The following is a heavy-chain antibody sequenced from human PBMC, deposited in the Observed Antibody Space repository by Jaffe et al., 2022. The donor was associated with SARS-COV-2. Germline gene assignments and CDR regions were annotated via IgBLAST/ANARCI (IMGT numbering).Heavy chain of an antibody. CDR3: ARDQSGGYGLDV. V-gene: IGHV1-18*01. J-gene: IGHJ6*02. Sequence: QVHLVESGAEVKKPGASVKVSCKASGYTFIRYGLSWVRQAPGQGLEWMGWISTYNGDTNYAQSLQGRVTMTTDASTNTAYMELRSLTSDDTAVYYCARDQSGGYGLDVWGPGTTVVVSS. D-gene: IGHD1-26*01. CDR1: GYTFIRYG. CDR2: ISTYNGDT.